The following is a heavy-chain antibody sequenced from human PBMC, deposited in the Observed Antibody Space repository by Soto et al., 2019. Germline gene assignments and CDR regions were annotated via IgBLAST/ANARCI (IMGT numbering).Heavy chain of an antibody. CDR2: IIPIFGTA. V-gene: IGHV1-69*13. Sequence: ASVKVSCKASGGTFSSYAISWVRQAPGQGLEWMGGIIPIFGTANYAQKFQGRVTITADESTSTAYMVLSSLRSEDTAVYYCASGDCSSTSCDDYYYYGMDVWGQGTTVTVSS. J-gene: IGHJ6*02. CDR1: GGTFSSYA. CDR3: ASGDCSSTSCDDYYYYGMDV. D-gene: IGHD2-2*01.